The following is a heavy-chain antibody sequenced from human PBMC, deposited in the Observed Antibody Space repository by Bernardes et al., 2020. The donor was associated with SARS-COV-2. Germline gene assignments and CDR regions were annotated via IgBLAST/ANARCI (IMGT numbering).Heavy chain of an antibody. D-gene: IGHD2-8*01. CDR1: GFTFSDYY. Sequence: GGSLRLSCAASGFTFSDYYMSWIRQAPGKGLEWLSYISSSGNYTNYANSVKGRFTISRDNAKNSLYLHMNSLRVEDTALYSCARIYCTNDVCSLLYFDSWGQGTLVTVSS. J-gene: IGHJ4*02. CDR2: ISSSGNYT. V-gene: IGHV3-11*03. CDR3: ARIYCTNDVCSLLYFDS.